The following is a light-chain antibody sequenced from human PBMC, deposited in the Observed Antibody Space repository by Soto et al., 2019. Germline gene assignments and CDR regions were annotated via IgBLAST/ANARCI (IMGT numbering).Light chain of an antibody. Sequence: EVVLTQSPGTLSLSPGARATLSCRASQSVTNNYLAWYQQKPGQAPRLLIYDASTRATGIPDRFSGSGSGTDFTITISRLEPEDCAVYYCHHYGRSPIYTFGPGTKVDLK. CDR3: HHYGRSPIYT. V-gene: IGKV3-20*01. CDR2: DAS. CDR1: QSVTNNY. J-gene: IGKJ3*01.